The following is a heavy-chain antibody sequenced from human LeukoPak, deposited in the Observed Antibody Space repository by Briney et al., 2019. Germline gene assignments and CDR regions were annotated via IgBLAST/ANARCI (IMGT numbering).Heavy chain of an antibody. D-gene: IGHD5-18*01. CDR3: AKDKQLWLENDY. V-gene: IGHV3-23*01. CDR2: ISGSGGST. J-gene: IGHJ4*02. CDR1: GFTFSSYA. Sequence: GGSLRLSCAAPGFTFSSYAMSWVRQAPGKGLEWDSAISGSGGSTYYADSVKGRFTISRDNSKNTLYLQMNSLRAEDTAVYYCAKDKQLWLENDYWGQGTLVTVSS.